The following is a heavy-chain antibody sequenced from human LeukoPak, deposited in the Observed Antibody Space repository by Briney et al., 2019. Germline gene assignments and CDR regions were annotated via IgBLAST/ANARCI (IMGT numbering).Heavy chain of an antibody. V-gene: IGHV1-69*05. D-gene: IGHD4-11*01. CDR1: GYTFSSYA. J-gene: IGHJ6*03. CDR2: IIPIFGTA. Sequence: GASVKVSCRASGYTFSSYAISWVRQAPGQGLEWMGGIIPIFGTANYAQKFQGRVTITTDESTSTAYMELSSLRSEDTAVYYCARGDYSNLLYYYYMDVCGKGTTFTVSS. CDR3: ARGDYSNLLYYYYMDV.